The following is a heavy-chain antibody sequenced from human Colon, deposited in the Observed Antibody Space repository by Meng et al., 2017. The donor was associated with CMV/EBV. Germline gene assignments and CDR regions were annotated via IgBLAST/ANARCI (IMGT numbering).Heavy chain of an antibody. CDR3: ARDRKTVVPDYYGMDV. Sequence: GSLRLSCNVSGGSISTYYWTWIRQPPGKGLEWIGNVYYTGSARYNPSLKSRLTISVDTAKNQFSLKLSAVTVADTAMYYCARDRKTVVPDYYGMDVWGQGTTVTVSS. CDR2: VYYTGSA. J-gene: IGHJ6*02. D-gene: IGHD2-15*01. CDR1: GGSISTYY. V-gene: IGHV4-59*13.